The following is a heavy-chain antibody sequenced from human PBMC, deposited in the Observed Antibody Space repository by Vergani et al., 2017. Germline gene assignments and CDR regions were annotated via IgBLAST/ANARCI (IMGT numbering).Heavy chain of an antibody. D-gene: IGHD3-10*01. Sequence: QVQLVESGGGVVQPGRSLRLSCAASGFTFSSYGMHWVRQAPGKGLEWVAVILYDGSNKYYADSVKGRFTISRDNSKNTLYLQMNSLRAEDTAVYYCARDGTMVRGVIIPRSNFDYWGQGTLVTVSS. J-gene: IGHJ4*02. CDR2: ILYDGSNK. CDR1: GFTFSSYG. CDR3: ARDGTMVRGVIIPRSNFDY. V-gene: IGHV3-33*01.